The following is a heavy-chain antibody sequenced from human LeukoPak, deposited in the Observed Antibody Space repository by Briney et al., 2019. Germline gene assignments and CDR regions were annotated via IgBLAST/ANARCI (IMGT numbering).Heavy chain of an antibody. CDR2: IPYDGSNK. Sequence: GGWLTLSCPASGCSLSNYSRYWVRQDPGKGREGAAVIPYDGSNKSYADSVKGRFTISSDNSKNTLYLQMNSLRVEDTAVYYCARGGIAVAGIDFRWFDPWGQGTLVTVSS. CDR1: GCSLSNYS. D-gene: IGHD6-19*01. J-gene: IGHJ5*02. CDR3: ARGGIAVAGIDFRWFDP. V-gene: IGHV3-30*04.